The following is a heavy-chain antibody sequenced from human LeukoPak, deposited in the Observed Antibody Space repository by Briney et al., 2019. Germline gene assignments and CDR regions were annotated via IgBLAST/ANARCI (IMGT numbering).Heavy chain of an antibody. Sequence: ASVKVSCKASGYTFTGYYLHWVRQAPGQGLEWMGWINPNRGSTNYAQKFQGRVTITADKSTSTAYMELSSLRSEDTAVYYCARLNHNYYDSSGYSVWFDPWGQGTLVTVSS. J-gene: IGHJ5*02. CDR1: GYTFTGYY. D-gene: IGHD3-22*01. V-gene: IGHV1-2*02. CDR2: INPNRGST. CDR3: ARLNHNYYDSSGYSVWFDP.